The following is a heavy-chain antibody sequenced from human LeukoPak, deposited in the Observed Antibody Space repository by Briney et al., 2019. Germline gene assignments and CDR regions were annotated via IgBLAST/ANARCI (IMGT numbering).Heavy chain of an antibody. CDR2: IYTSGST. D-gene: IGHD1-1*01. J-gene: IGHJ5*02. Sequence: SETLSLTCTVSGGSISSYYWSWIRQPAGKGLEWIGRIYTSGSTNYNPSLKSRVTMSVDTSKNQFSLKLSSVTAADTAVYYCARGLFTGTPSPYNWFDPWGQGTLVTVSS. CDR1: GGSISSYY. V-gene: IGHV4-4*07. CDR3: ARGLFTGTPSPYNWFDP.